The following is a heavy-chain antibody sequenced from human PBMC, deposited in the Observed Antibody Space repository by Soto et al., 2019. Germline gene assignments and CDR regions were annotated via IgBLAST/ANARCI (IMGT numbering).Heavy chain of an antibody. CDR3: ARGHSCGGDCYLFDY. Sequence: ASVKVSCKASGYTFTSYYMHRVRQAPGQGLEWMAMINPSGGRTKYAQIFQGRVTLTRDTSTGTVDMELSSLTSEDTAIYYCARGHSCGGDCYLFDYWGQGTQVTVSS. CDR2: INPSGGRT. V-gene: IGHV1-46*01. J-gene: IGHJ4*02. D-gene: IGHD2-21*02. CDR1: GYTFTSYY.